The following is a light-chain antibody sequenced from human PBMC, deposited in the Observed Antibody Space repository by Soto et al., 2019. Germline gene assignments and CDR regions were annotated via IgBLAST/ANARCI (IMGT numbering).Light chain of an antibody. CDR2: QAS. J-gene: IGKJ1*01. V-gene: IGKV1-5*03. CDR1: QTISSW. Sequence: IQMTQSPSALSASVGARVTITCRASQTISSWLAWYQQKPGEAPRLLIYQASSLETEVPSRFSGSGSGTEFTLTISSLQPGDFATYYCQQYNSYSLTFGQGTKVDIK. CDR3: QQYNSYSLT.